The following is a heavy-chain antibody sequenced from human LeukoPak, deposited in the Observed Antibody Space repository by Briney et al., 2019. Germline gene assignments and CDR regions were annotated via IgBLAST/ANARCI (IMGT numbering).Heavy chain of an antibody. CDR3: ARDRRRHGSGSYSLDY. J-gene: IGHJ4*02. CDR1: GFTFSSYA. D-gene: IGHD3-10*01. V-gene: IGHV3-30-3*01. Sequence: GGSLRPSCAASGFTFSSYAMHWVRQAPGKGLEWVAVISYDGSNKYYADSVKGRFTISRDNSKNTLYLQMNSLRAEDTAVYYCARDRRRHGSGSYSLDYWGQGTLVTVSS. CDR2: ISYDGSNK.